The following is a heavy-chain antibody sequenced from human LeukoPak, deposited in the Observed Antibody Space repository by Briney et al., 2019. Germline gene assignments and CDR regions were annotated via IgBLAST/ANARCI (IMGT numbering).Heavy chain of an antibody. V-gene: IGHV4-34*01. CDR2: INHSGST. CDR1: GGSFSGYY. CDR3: ARISVGATRVIDY. J-gene: IGHJ4*02. Sequence: PSETLSLTCAVYGGSFSGYYWTWIRQPPGKGLEWIGEINHSGSTNYNPSLKSRVTISVVSSKNQFSLKLSSVTAADTAVYYCARISVGATRVIDYWGQGTLVTVSS. D-gene: IGHD1-26*01.